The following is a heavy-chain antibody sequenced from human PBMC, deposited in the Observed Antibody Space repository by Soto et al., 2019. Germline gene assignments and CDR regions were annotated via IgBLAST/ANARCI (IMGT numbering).Heavy chain of an antibody. J-gene: IGHJ5*02. CDR3: ALHQYTGPAATGRFDP. Sequence: ISITSTLCSGSVSITIYSGAWIHKPPGKGLEWIGNIFYSGNTYYNPSLKSRVTISVDTSKNQFSLKLSSVTAADTAVYYFALHQYTGPAATGRFDPWGQGTLVTGSS. V-gene: IGHV4-39*01. CDR1: SGSVSITIYS. CDR2: IFYSGNT. D-gene: IGHD2-15*01.